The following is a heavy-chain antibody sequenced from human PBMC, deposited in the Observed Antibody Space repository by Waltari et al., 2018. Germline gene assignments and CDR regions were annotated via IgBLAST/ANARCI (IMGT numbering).Heavy chain of an antibody. CDR3: ASGLSVVVVAATGAFDI. D-gene: IGHD2-15*01. CDR1: GYSISSGYY. CDR2: IYHSGST. V-gene: IGHV4-38-2*02. Sequence: QVQLQESGPGLVKPSETLSLTCTVSGYSISSGYYWGWIRKPPGKGLEWIGSIYHSGSTYYNPSLKSRVTISVDTSKNQFSLKLSSVTAADTAVYYCASGLSVVVVAATGAFDIWGQGTMVTVSS. J-gene: IGHJ3*02.